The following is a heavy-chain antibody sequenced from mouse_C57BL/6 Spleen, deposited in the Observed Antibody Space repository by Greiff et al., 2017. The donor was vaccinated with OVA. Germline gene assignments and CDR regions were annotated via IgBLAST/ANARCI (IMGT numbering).Heavy chain of an antibody. CDR1: GYTFTSYW. CDR2: IDPSDSET. CDR3: ASVCPYDGYWYFYV. J-gene: IGHJ1*03. D-gene: IGHD2-3*01. V-gene: IGHV1-52*01. Sequence: VQLQQPGAELVRPGSSVKLSCKASGYTFTSYWMHWVKQRPIQGLEWIGNIDPSDSETHYNQKFKDKATLTVDKSSSTAYMQLSSLTSEDSAVYYCASVCPYDGYWYFYVWGTGTTVTVAS.